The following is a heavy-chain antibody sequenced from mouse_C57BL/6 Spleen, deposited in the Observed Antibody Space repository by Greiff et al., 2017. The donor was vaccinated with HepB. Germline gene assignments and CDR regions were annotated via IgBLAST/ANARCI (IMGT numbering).Heavy chain of an antibody. Sequence: QVQLKEPGAELVKPGASVKMSCKASGYTFTSYWITWVKQRPGQGLEWIGDIYPGIGSTNYNEKFKSKATLTVDTSSSTAYMQLSSLTSEDSAVYYCARGHCYDYSAWFAYWGQGTLVTVSA. V-gene: IGHV1-55*01. CDR3: ARGHCYDYSAWFAY. CDR2: IYPGIGST. D-gene: IGHD2-4*01. CDR1: GYTFTSYW. J-gene: IGHJ3*01.